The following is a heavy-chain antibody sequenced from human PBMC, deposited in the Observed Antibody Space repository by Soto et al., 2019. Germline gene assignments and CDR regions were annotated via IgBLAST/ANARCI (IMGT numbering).Heavy chain of an antibody. CDR3: AGAKIAAAGIGTFDY. V-gene: IGHV1-18*01. J-gene: IGHJ4*02. CDR1: GYTFTSYG. D-gene: IGHD6-13*01. CDR2: ISAYNGNT. Sequence: ASVKVSCKASGYTFTSYGISWVRQAPGQGLEWMGWISAYNGNTNYAQKLQGRVTMTTDTSTSTAYMELRSLRSDDTAVYYCAGAKIAAAGIGTFDYWGQGTLVTVSS.